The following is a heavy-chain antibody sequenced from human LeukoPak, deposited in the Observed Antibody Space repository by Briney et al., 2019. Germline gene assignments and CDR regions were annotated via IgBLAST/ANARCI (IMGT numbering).Heavy chain of an antibody. J-gene: IGHJ3*02. D-gene: IGHD1-26*01. V-gene: IGHV4-59*01. CDR1: GGSISSYY. Sequence: SETLSLTCTVSGGSISSYYWSWIRQPPGKGLEWIGYIYYSGSTNYNPSLKSRVTISVDTSKNQFSLKLSSVTAADTAVYYCARGPYSGSYYSVNAFDIWGQATMVTVSS. CDR2: IYYSGST. CDR3: ARGPYSGSYYSVNAFDI.